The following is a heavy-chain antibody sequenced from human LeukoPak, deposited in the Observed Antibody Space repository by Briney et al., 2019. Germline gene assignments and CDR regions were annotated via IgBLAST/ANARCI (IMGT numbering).Heavy chain of an antibody. J-gene: IGHJ4*02. D-gene: IGHD2-2*01. CDR2: CYYSGST. CDR3: ARLGVPAAIAN. V-gene: IGHV4-39*01. CDR1: GGSIISRCYF. Sequence: PSETLSLTCTVSGGSIISRCYFWGWIRQPPAKGLEWIGSCYYSGSTYYNPSLKSRITISVDTSKNQFSLKVFSVTAADTATYYCARLGVPAAIANWGQGTLLTVSS.